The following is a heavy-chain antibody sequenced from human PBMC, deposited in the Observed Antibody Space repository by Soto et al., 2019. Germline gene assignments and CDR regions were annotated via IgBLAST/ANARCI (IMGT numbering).Heavy chain of an antibody. J-gene: IGHJ5*02. CDR2: TYYRSKWYN. CDR3: AKGGGQQLVPPPGIAVAGTGMHWFDP. CDR1: GDSVSSNSAA. Sequence: PSQTLSLTCAISGDSVSSNSAAWNWIRQSPSRGLQWLGRTYYRSKWYNDYAVSVKSRITINPDTSKNQFSLQLNSVTPEDTAVYYCAKGGGQQLVPPPGIAVAGTGMHWFDPWGQGTLVTVSS. V-gene: IGHV6-1*01. D-gene: IGHD6-19*01.